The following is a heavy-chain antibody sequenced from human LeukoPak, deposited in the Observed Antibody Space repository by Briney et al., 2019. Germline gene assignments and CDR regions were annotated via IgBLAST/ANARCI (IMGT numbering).Heavy chain of an antibody. CDR1: GFTFSSYS. CDR2: ISSSGSTI. Sequence: GGSLRLSCAASGFTFSSYSMNWVRQAPGKGLEWVSYISSSGSTIYYADSVKGRFTISRDNAKNSLYLQMNSLRAEDTAVYYCARASYYYGSGSSPDYWGQGTLVTVSS. J-gene: IGHJ4*02. D-gene: IGHD3-10*01. V-gene: IGHV3-48*04. CDR3: ARASYYYGSGSSPDY.